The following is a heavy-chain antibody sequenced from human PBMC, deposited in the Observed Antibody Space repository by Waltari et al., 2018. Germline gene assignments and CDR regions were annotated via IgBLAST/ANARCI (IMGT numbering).Heavy chain of an antibody. Sequence: EVKLVESGGGLVQHGETLRSSCDASGFTFNNYWMTWVRQAPGKGLVWVANINQGGSAKFYVDSVKGRFTISRDDAKNSLYLQMNSLRAEDMAVYYCARVAYDSWNFDFWGQGTMVTVSS. CDR2: INQGGSAK. CDR1: GFTFNNYW. J-gene: IGHJ3*01. D-gene: IGHD3-22*01. V-gene: IGHV3-7*01. CDR3: ARVAYDSWNFDF.